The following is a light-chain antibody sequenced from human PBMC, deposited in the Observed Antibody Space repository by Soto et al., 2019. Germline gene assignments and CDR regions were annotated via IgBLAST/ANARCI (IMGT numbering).Light chain of an antibody. J-gene: IGKJ1*01. Sequence: DIQVTQCTFSISASVGDTVTITSRASQSVSSYFSWSHQKPGKAPNLLIYAASRLQSGVPTRLSGSGSGTYFTLTIRGLQREDFATSYCQQSYTRVTFGQGTKV. V-gene: IGKV1-39*01. CDR2: AAS. CDR1: QSVSSY. CDR3: QQSYTRVT.